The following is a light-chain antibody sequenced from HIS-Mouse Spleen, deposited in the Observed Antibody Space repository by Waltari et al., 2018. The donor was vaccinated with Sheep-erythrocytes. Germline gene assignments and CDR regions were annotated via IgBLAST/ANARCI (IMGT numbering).Light chain of an antibody. CDR1: SGTFASNY. Sequence: NFMLTQPHSVSESPGKTVTTSCTRSSGTFASNYVQWYQQRPGSAPTTVIYEDNQRPSGVPDRFSGSIDSSSNSASLTISGLKTEDEADYYCQSYDSSNHGVFGGGTKLTVL. CDR2: EDN. CDR3: QSYDSSNHGV. J-gene: IGLJ3*02. V-gene: IGLV6-57*04.